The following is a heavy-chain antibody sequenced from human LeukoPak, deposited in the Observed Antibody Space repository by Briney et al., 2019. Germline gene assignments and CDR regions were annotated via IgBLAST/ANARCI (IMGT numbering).Heavy chain of an antibody. Sequence: GGSLRLSCAASGFTFSTNAMSWVRQAPGKGLEWVSAISGSGGSTYCADSVKGRFTISRDNSKSTLYLQMNSLRAEDTAVYYCAKTSQYAYYFDYWGQGTLVTVSS. CDR2: ISGSGGST. V-gene: IGHV3-23*01. J-gene: IGHJ4*02. CDR1: GFTFSTNA. CDR3: AKTSQYAYYFDY.